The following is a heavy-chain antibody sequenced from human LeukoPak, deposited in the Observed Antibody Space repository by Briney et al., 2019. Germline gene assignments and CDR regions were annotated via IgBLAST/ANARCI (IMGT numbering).Heavy chain of an antibody. V-gene: IGHV3-23*01. CDR1: GLTFSSYA. CDR3: AKSYNGYESKPDY. J-gene: IGHJ4*02. Sequence: PGGSLRLSCAASGLTFSSYAMNWVRQAPGKGLEWVSAISDSGGSTYYADSVKGRFTISRDNSKNTLYLQMNSLRAEDTAVYYCAKSYNGYESKPDYWGQGTLVTVSS. CDR2: ISDSGGST. D-gene: IGHD5-12*01.